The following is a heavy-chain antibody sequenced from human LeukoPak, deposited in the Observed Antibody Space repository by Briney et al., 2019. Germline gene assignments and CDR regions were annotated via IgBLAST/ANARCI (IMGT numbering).Heavy chain of an antibody. V-gene: IGHV4-59*01. CDR1: GGSISSYY. Sequence: PSETLSLTCTVSGGSISSYYWSWIRQPPGKGLVWIGYIYYSGSTNYNPSLKSRVTISVDTSKNQFSLKLSSVTAADTAVYYCASSYRDGYNYGAGYFDYWGQGTLVTVSS. CDR3: ASSYRDGYNYGAGYFDY. D-gene: IGHD5-24*01. J-gene: IGHJ4*02. CDR2: IYYSGST.